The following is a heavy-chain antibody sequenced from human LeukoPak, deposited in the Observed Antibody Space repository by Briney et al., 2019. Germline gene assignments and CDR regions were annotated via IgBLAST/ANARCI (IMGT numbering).Heavy chain of an antibody. Sequence: ASVKVSCKASGYTFTSYGISWVRQAPGQGLEWMGWSSAYNGNTNYAQKLQGRVTVTTDTSTSTAYMELRSLRSDDTAVYYCARVGCYYELHYYYMDVWGKGTTVTVSS. J-gene: IGHJ6*03. D-gene: IGHD1-26*01. CDR3: ARVGCYYELHYYYMDV. V-gene: IGHV1-18*01. CDR2: SSAYNGNT. CDR1: GYTFTSYG.